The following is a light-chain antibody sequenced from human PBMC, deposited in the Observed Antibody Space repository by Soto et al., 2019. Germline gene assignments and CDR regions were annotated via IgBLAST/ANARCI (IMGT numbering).Light chain of an antibody. CDR2: GAS. CDR1: QSVSSSY. CDR3: QQYGTSPWA. J-gene: IGKJ1*01. Sequence: EIVLSLSPGTLSLYPGERATLSCRASQSVSSSYLAWSQQKPGQAPRLLIYGASTRATGIPDRFSGSGSGTDFTLTITRLEPEDFAVYYCQQYGTSPWAFGQGSKVDIK. V-gene: IGKV3-20*01.